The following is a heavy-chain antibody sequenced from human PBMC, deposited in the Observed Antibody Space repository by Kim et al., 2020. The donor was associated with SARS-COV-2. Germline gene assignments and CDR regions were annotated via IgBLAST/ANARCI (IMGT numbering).Heavy chain of an antibody. CDR2: ISGSGGST. CDR3: ANSKPDDILTGYYFDY. J-gene: IGHJ4*02. CDR1: GFTFSSYA. D-gene: IGHD3-9*01. Sequence: GGSLRLSCAASGFTFSSYAMSWVRQAPGKGLEWVSAISGSGGSTYYADSVKGRFTISRDNSKNTLYLQMNSLRAEDTAVYYCANSKPDDILTGYYFDYWGQGTLVTVSS. V-gene: IGHV3-23*01.